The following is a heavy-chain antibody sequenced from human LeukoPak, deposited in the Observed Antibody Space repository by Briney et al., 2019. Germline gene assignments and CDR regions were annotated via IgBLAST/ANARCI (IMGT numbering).Heavy chain of an antibody. V-gene: IGHV4-4*07. CDR3: ARVLWFGEWNWYFDL. Sequence: PSETLSLTCTVSGGSISSYYWSWIRQPAGKGLEWIGRIYTSGSTNYNPSLKSRVTMSVDTSKNQFSPKLSSVTAADTAVYYCARVLWFGEWNWYFDLWGRGTLVTVSS. CDR1: GGSISSYY. D-gene: IGHD3-10*01. CDR2: IYTSGST. J-gene: IGHJ2*01.